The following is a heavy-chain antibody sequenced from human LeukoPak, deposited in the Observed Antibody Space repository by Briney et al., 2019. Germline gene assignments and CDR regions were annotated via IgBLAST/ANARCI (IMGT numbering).Heavy chain of an antibody. CDR3: ARDLYRHLEWLLYDRGFIRTYYYGMDV. CDR1: GGSFSSGSYY. Sequence: SETLSLTCTVSGGSFSSGSYYWSWIRQPPGKGLEWIGYIYYSGSTNYNPSLKSRVTISVDTSKNQFSLKLSSVTAADTAVYYCARDLYRHLEWLLYDRGFIRTYYYGMDVWGQGTTVTVSS. J-gene: IGHJ6*02. D-gene: IGHD3-3*01. V-gene: IGHV4-61*01. CDR2: IYYSGST.